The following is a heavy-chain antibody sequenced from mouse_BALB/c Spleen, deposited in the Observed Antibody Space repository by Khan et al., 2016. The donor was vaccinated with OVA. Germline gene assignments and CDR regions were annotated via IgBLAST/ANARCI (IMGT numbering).Heavy chain of an antibody. D-gene: IGHD1-3*01. Sequence: QVQLKESGPGLVAPSQTLSITCTVSGFSFSNYGIHWVRQSPGKGLEWLGVIWAGGSTNHNSALMSRLSISNDNSKSQVFLKMNSLQTNDTSMYYCARAFYNGAWFAYWGQGTLVTVSS. CDR3: ARAFYNGAWFAY. CDR1: GFSFSNYG. CDR2: IWAGGST. J-gene: IGHJ3*01. V-gene: IGHV2-9*02.